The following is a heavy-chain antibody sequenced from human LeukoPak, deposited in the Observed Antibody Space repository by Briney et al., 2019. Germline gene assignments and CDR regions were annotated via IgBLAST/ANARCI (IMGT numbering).Heavy chain of an antibody. CDR1: GGSISSYY. J-gene: IGHJ5*02. D-gene: IGHD4-17*01. CDR2: IYTSGST. CDR3: ARHRSKYYGDYVRSRGRWFDP. V-gene: IGHV4-4*09. Sequence: SETLSLIYTVSGGSISSYYWSWIRQPPGKGLEWIGYIYTSGSTNYNPPLKSRVTISVDTSKNQFSLKLSSVTAADTAVYYCARHRSKYYGDYVRSRGRWFDPWGQGTLVTVSS.